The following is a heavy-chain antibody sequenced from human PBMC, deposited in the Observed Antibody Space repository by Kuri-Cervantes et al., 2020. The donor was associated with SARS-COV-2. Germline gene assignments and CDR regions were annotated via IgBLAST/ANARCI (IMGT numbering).Heavy chain of an antibody. CDR2: ISSSSSYI. D-gene: IGHD6-13*01. CDR1: GFTFSSYS. J-gene: IGHJ6*02. CDR3: ARDSYSPSSSSYYYYGMDV. Sequence: GESLKISCAASGFTFSSYSMNWVRQAPGKGLEWVSSISSSSSYIYYADSVKGRFTISRDNAKNSLYLQMNSLRAEDTAVYYCARDSYSPSSSSYYYYGMDVWGQGTTVTVSS. V-gene: IGHV3-21*04.